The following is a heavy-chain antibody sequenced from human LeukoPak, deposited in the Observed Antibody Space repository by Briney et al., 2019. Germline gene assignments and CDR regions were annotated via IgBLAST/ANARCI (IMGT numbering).Heavy chain of an antibody. V-gene: IGHV3-13*01. CDR1: GFTFSSYD. D-gene: IGHD7-27*01. J-gene: IGHJ3*02. CDR2: IGTAVDT. CDR3: ARRNWGSGGGFDI. Sequence: GGSLRLSCAASGFTFSSYDMHWFRQVTGKGLEWVSAIGTAVDTSYADSVKGRFTISRENAKNSLYLQMNSLRAGDTAVYYCARRNWGSGGGFDIWGQGTMVTVSS.